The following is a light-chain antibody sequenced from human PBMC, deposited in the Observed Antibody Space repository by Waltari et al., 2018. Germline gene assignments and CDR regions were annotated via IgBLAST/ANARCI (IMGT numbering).Light chain of an antibody. CDR2: WSS. CDR1: QSVLYRSNNKHS. Sequence: DIVMTQSPDSLAVSLGERATINCKSSQSVLYRSNNKHSVAWYQQKPGQSPKLLIYWSSTRESGVPDRFSGGGSGTDFTLTISSLQADDVAIYYCQQYDSLPTFGGVTKVEI. J-gene: IGKJ4*01. CDR3: QQYDSLPT. V-gene: IGKV4-1*01.